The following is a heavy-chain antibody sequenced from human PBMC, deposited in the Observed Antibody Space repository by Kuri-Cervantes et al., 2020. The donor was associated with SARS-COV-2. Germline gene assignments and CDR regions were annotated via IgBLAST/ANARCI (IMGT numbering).Heavy chain of an antibody. CDR2: IIPIFGTA. CDR1: GGTFSSYA. V-gene: IGHV1-69*05. Sequence: SVKVSCKASGGTFSSYAISWVRQAPGQGLEWMGGIIPIFGTANYAQKVQGRVTITTDESTSTAYLELSSLRSEDTAVYYCARDGEAGDSSGWIQGMDVWGKGTTVTVSS. D-gene: IGHD6-19*01. CDR3: ARDGEAGDSSGWIQGMDV. J-gene: IGHJ6*04.